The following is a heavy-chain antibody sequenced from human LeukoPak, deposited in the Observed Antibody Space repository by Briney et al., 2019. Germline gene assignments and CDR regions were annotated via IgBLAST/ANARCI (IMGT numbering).Heavy chain of an antibody. D-gene: IGHD1-26*01. CDR3: ARLSGNYYRGSYYYYMDV. Sequence: TGGSLRLSCAASGFTFSSYWMHWVRQAPGKGLVWVSRINTDGSSTSYADSVKGRFTISRDNAKNTLYLQMNSLRAEDTAVYYCARLSGNYYRGSYYYYMDVWGKGTTVTVYS. CDR1: GFTFSSYW. J-gene: IGHJ6*03. CDR2: INTDGSST. V-gene: IGHV3-74*01.